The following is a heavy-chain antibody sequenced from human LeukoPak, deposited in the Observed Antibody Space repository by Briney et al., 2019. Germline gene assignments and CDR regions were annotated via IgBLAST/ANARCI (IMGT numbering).Heavy chain of an antibody. Sequence: GGSLRLSCAASGNYWMHWVRQAPGKGLVWVSHINSDGSWTGYADSVKGRFTISKDDAKNTVYLQMNNLRAEDTAVYYCVSFYETYWGRGTLVTVSS. CDR2: INSDGSWT. V-gene: IGHV3-74*01. CDR1: GNYW. CDR3: VSFYETY. J-gene: IGHJ4*02. D-gene: IGHD2-2*01.